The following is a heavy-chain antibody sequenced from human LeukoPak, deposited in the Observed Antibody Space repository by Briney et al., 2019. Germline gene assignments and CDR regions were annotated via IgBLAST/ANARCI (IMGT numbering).Heavy chain of an antibody. Sequence: PGGSLRLSCAASGFTVGSTYMSWVRQAPGKGLEWVSIIYSAGSTYYADSVKGRFTISRDNSKNTLYLQMNSLRAEDTAVYYCAKGHCTNGICWLDWGQGTLVTVSS. CDR1: GFTVGSTY. J-gene: IGHJ4*02. V-gene: IGHV3-53*01. CDR3: AKGHCTNGICWLD. CDR2: IYSAGST. D-gene: IGHD2-8*01.